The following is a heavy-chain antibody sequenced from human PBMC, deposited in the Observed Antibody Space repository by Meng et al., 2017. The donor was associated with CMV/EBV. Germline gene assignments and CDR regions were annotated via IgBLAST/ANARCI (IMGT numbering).Heavy chain of an antibody. Sequence: EVQLLGAGGGLVKPWGSLSIFCAASGVTFSNAWMSWVRQAPGKGLEWVGRIKSKTDGGTTDYAAPVKGRFTISRDDSKNSLYLQMNSLKTEDTAVYYCTGIAAGWGQGTLVTVSS. CDR1: GVTFSNAW. D-gene: IGHD6-13*01. V-gene: IGHV3-15*01. CDR3: TGIAAG. J-gene: IGHJ4*02. CDR2: IKSKTDGGTT.